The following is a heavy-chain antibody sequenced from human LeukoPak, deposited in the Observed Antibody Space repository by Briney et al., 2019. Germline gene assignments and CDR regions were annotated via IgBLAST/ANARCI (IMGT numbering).Heavy chain of an antibody. CDR1: GGSISSSNW. D-gene: IGHD1-26*01. CDR2: IYHSGST. CDR3: ARVQIMGATND. J-gene: IGHJ4*02. V-gene: IGHV4-4*02. Sequence: PSETLSLTCAVSGGSISSSNWWSWVRQPPGKGLEWIGEIYHSGSTNYNPSLKSRVTISVDTSKNQFSLKLSSVTAADTAVYYCARVQIMGATNDWGQGTLVTVSS.